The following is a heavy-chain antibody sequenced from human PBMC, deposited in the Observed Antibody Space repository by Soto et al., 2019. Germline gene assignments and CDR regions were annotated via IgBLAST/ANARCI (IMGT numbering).Heavy chain of an antibody. V-gene: IGHV4-31*01. CDR3: ARAPAPWYFDS. Sequence: PSETLSLTCSVTGAPIGRGGFYWSWIRQLLFMVLQWIGYIYFIGSAYYNPSLKCLFVISLDTFKYDFFLNLDSFISVDTAVYFCARAPAPWYFDSWGHGTLVTVS. J-gene: IGHJ4*01. CDR1: GAPIGRGGFY. CDR2: IYFIGSA.